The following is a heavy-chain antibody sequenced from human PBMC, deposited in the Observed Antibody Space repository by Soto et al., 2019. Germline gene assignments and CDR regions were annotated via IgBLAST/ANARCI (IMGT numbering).Heavy chain of an antibody. V-gene: IGHV4-39*01. J-gene: IGHJ5*02. CDR3: ARHLGLGDYVGWFDP. CDR2: IYYSGST. D-gene: IGHD4-17*01. CDR1: GGSISSSSYY. Sequence: SETLSLTCTVSGGSISSSSYYWGWIRQPPGKGLEWIGSIYYSGSTYYNPSLKSRVTISVDTSKNQFSLKLSSVTAADTAVYYCARHLGLGDYVGWFDPWGQGTLVTVS.